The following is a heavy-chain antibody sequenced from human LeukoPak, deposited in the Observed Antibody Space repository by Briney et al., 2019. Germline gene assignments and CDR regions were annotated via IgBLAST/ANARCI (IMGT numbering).Heavy chain of an antibody. CDR3: ARDNRYSIFNWFDP. J-gene: IGHJ5*02. D-gene: IGHD6-13*01. CDR1: GFTFSSYE. V-gene: IGHV3-48*03. Sequence: GGSLRLSCAASGFTFSSYEMNWVRQAPGKGLEWVSYISSSGSTIYYADFVKGRFTISRDNAKNSLYLQMNSLRAEDTAVYYCARDNRYSIFNWFDPWGQGTLVTVSS. CDR2: ISSSGSTI.